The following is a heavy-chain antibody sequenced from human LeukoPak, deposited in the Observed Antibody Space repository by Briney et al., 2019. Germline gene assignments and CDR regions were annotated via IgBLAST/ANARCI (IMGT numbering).Heavy chain of an antibody. Sequence: GGSLRLSCAASGFTFSSYSMNWVRQAPGKGLEWVSSISGSSSYIYYADSVKGRSTISRDNAKNSLYLQMNSLRAEDTAVYYCARKNGLDYWGQGTLVTVSS. CDR2: ISGSSSYI. J-gene: IGHJ4*02. CDR1: GFTFSSYS. V-gene: IGHV3-21*01. CDR3: ARKNGLDY.